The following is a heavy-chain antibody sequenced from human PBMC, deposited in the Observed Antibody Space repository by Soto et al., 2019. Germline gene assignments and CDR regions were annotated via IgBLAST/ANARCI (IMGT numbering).Heavy chain of an antibody. Sequence: ASVEVSCKASGGTFSSYAISWVRQAPGQGLEWMGGIIPIFGTANYAQKFQGRVTITADKSTSTAYMELSSLRSEDTAVYYCARGTYYYDSSGSGGYYFDYWGQGTLVTVSS. V-gene: IGHV1-69*06. D-gene: IGHD3-22*01. CDR3: ARGTYYYDSSGSGGYYFDY. J-gene: IGHJ4*02. CDR1: GGTFSSYA. CDR2: IIPIFGTA.